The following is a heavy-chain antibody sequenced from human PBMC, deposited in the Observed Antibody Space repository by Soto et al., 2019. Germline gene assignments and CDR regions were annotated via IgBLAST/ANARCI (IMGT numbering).Heavy chain of an antibody. D-gene: IGHD2-15*01. CDR1: GGTIRTSKW. V-gene: IGHV4-4*02. CDR3: ARDPATAHAFDI. Sequence: SHTNTGSGGTIRTSKWLSWVRQPPGKGLEWIGEIYHSGSTNYNPSLKSRVTISVDKSKNQFSLKLSSVTAADTAVYYCARDPATAHAFDIWGQGTMVT. J-gene: IGHJ3*02. CDR2: IYHSGST.